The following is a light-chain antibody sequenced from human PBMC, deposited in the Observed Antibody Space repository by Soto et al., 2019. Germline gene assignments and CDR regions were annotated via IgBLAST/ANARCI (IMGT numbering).Light chain of an antibody. CDR3: QQYNNWPRT. CDR1: QSVSSN. V-gene: IGKV3-15*01. CDR2: GAS. Sequence: IVVPQSTATLSVSPGERATVSCRASQSVSSNLAWYQQKPGQAPRLLIYGASTRATGIPARFSGSGSGTEFTLTISSLQSEDFAVYYCQQYNNWPRTFGQGTKVDI. J-gene: IGKJ1*01.